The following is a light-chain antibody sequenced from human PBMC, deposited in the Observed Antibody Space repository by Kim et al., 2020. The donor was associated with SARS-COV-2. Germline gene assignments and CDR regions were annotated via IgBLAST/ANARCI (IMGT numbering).Light chain of an antibody. CDR2: DAS. J-gene: IGKJ2*01. CDR1: QSVSSN. Sequence: EIVMTQSPATLSVSPGERATLSCRASQSVSSNLAWYQHKPGQAPRLLIFDASTRATGIPARFSGSGSGTEFTLTISSLQSEDFAVYYCQQYNKWPPYTFGQGTKLEI. V-gene: IGKV3-15*01. CDR3: QQYNKWPPYT.